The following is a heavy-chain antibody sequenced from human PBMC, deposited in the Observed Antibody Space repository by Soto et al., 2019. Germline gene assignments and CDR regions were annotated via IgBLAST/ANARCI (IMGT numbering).Heavy chain of an antibody. CDR1: GFTFCRYE. CDR3: ARGGYYCDSSGYYWYYEHFDY. J-gene: IGHJ4*02. Sequence: GGSQRLSCAASGFTFCRYEMNWVCQTPGKGLEWDSYFITSGSTIYYADSVKGRFTISRDNAKNSLYLQMNSLRAEDTAVYYCARGGYYCDSSGYYWYYEHFDYWGQGTQVTVSS. V-gene: IGHV3-48*03. D-gene: IGHD3-22*01. CDR2: FITSGSTI.